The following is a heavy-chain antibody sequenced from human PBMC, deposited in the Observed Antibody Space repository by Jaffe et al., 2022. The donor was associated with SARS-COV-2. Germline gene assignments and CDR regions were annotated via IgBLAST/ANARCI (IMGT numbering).Heavy chain of an antibody. CDR1: GGSISSSSYY. V-gene: IGHV4-39*01. J-gene: IGHJ4*02. D-gene: IGHD3-22*01. CDR2: IYYSGST. Sequence: QLQLQESGPGLVKPSETLSLTCTVSGGSISSSSYYWGWIRQPPGKGLEWIGSIYYSGSTYYNPSLKSRVTISVDTSKNQFSLKLSSVTAADTAVYYCARHTGRSGYYSVSSFDYWGQGTLVTVSS. CDR3: ARHTGRSGYYSVSSFDY.